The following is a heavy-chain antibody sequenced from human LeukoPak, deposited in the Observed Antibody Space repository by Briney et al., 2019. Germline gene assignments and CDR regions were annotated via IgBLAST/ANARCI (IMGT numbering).Heavy chain of an antibody. V-gene: IGHV4-59*01. CDR1: GGSISNYY. CDR2: IYHSGST. CDR3: ARKTSTPDAFDI. J-gene: IGHJ3*02. Sequence: SETLSLTCTVSGGSISNYYWTWIRQSPGTGLEWIGYIYHSGSTNYNPSLKSRVTISVDTSKNQFSLKLNSVTAADTAMYYCARKTSTPDAFDIWGQGTMVTVSS. D-gene: IGHD2-15*01.